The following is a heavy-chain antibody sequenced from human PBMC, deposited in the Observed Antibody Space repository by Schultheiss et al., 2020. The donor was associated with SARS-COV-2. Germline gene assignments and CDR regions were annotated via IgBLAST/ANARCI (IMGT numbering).Heavy chain of an antibody. CDR3: ARTVWSGYTHYYGMDV. CDR1: GDSISGTNW. Sequence: SETLSLTCAVSGDSISGTNWWSWVRQPPGKGLEWIGEIYHSGSTNYNPSLKTRVTISVDTSKNQFSVKLSSVTAADTAVYYCARTVWSGYTHYYGMDVWGQGTTVTVSS. CDR2: IYHSGST. J-gene: IGHJ6*02. V-gene: IGHV4-4*02. D-gene: IGHD3-3*01.